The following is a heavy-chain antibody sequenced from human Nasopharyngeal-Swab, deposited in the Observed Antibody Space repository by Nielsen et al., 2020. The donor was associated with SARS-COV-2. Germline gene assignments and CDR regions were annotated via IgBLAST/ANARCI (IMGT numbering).Heavy chain of an antibody. J-gene: IGHJ5*02. CDR1: GGSMSSSGYH. D-gene: IGHD2/OR15-2a*01. CDR3: VGREYSNRLDP. CDR2: IHYGGGT. Sequence: SETLSLTCTVAGGSMSSSGYHWGWIRQPPGKGLEWIGSIHYGGGTYYNPSLSRRVTLAVDASRNQFSLTVTSVTAADTALYYCVGREYSNRLDPWGQGTLVTVSS. V-gene: IGHV4-39*01.